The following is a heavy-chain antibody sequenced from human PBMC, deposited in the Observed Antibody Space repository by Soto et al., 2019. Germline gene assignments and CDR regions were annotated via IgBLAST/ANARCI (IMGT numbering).Heavy chain of an antibody. Sequence: GGSLRLSCAASGFTFSNYWMSWVRQAPGKGLEWVATIKQDGSQKYYVDSVNGRFTISRDNAKKSLSLQMDSQRAEDTAVYYCARIEFIAATGALGAFDIWGQGTMVTVSS. D-gene: IGHD6-13*01. CDR1: GFTFSNYW. CDR3: ARIEFIAATGALGAFDI. CDR2: IKQDGSQK. V-gene: IGHV3-7*05. J-gene: IGHJ3*02.